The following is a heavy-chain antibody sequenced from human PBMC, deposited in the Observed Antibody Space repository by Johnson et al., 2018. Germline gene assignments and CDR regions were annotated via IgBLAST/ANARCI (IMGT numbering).Heavy chain of an antibody. Sequence: QVQLVQSGGAVVQPGRSLRLSCAASGFTFNTHGMNWLRQAPGRGPEWVAFVSHDGSNHFYTDSVKGRFTIPRDNSKSTLYRQLTSLRREDTAGYYWAKDPDGWGQGTIVTGSS. CDR1: GFTFNTHG. J-gene: IGHJ4*02. V-gene: IGHV3-30*18. CDR2: VSHDGSNH. CDR3: AKDPDG.